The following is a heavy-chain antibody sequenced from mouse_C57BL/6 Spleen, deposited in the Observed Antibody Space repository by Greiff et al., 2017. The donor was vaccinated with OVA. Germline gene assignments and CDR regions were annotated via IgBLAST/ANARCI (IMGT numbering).Heavy chain of an antibody. CDR1: GFTFSDFY. CDR2: SRNKANDYTT. Sequence: EVKVVESGGGLVQSGRSLRLSCATSGFTFSDFYMEWVRQAPGKGLEWIAASRNKANDYTTEYSASVKGRFIVSRDTSQSILYLQMNALRAEDTAIYYCARVRGSYWYFDVWGTGTTVTVSS. J-gene: IGHJ1*03. D-gene: IGHD1-1*01. CDR3: ARVRGSYWYFDV. V-gene: IGHV7-1*01.